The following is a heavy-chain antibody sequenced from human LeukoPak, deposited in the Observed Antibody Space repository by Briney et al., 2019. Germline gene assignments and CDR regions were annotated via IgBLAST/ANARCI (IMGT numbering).Heavy chain of an antibody. J-gene: IGHJ4*02. V-gene: IGHV3-73*01. D-gene: IGHD2-21*02. CDR3: TRPSNQPFCGGDCYSGYYFDY. Sequence: GGSLRLSCAASGFTFSGSAMHWVRQASGKGLEWVGRIRSKANSYATAYAASVKGRFTISRDDSKNTAYLQMNSLKTEDTAVYYCTRPSNQPFCGGDCYSGYYFDYWGQGTLVTVSS. CDR2: IRSKANSYAT. CDR1: GFTFSGSA.